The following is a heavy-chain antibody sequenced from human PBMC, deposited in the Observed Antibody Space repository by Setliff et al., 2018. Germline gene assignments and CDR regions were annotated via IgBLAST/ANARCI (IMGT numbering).Heavy chain of an antibody. V-gene: IGHV3-66*01. CDR3: VRGLPFDY. J-gene: IGHJ4*02. CDR1: GFTVSSNY. CDR2: IYTDGTT. D-gene: IGHD3-16*01. Sequence: ETLSLTCTVSGFTVSSNYMSWVRQAPGKGPEYVSIIYTDGTTYYTDSVKGRFTISRDNSKNTLYLQLNSLRAEDTAVYYCVRGLPFDYWGQGTLVTVSS.